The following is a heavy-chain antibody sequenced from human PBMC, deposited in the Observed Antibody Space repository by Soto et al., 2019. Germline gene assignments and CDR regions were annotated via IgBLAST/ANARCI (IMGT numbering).Heavy chain of an antibody. J-gene: IGHJ5*02. CDR2: ISSSGSTI. V-gene: IGHV3-11*01. CDR3: ARDKANGYSSGWYGENWFDP. CDR1: GFTFSDYY. Sequence: VGSLRLSCAASGFTFSDYYMSWIRQAPGKGLEWVSYISSSGSTIYYADSVKGRFTISRDNAKNSLYLQMNSLRAEDTAVYYCARDKANGYSSGWYGENWFDPWGQGTLVTVSS. D-gene: IGHD6-19*01.